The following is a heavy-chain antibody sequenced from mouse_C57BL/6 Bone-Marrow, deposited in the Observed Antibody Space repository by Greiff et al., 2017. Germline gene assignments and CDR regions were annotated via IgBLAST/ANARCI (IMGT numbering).Heavy chain of an antibody. D-gene: IGHD3-1*01. J-gene: IGHJ4*01. CDR1: GFTFSDYG. Sequence: DVKLVESGGGLVQPGGSLKLSCAASGFTFSDYGMAWVRQAPRKGPEWVAFISNLAYSIYYADTVTGRFTISRENAKNTLYLEMSSLRSEDAAMYYCARRGLKAMDYWGRGNAVTVTS. V-gene: IGHV5-15*04. CDR3: ARRGLKAMDY. CDR2: ISNLAYSI.